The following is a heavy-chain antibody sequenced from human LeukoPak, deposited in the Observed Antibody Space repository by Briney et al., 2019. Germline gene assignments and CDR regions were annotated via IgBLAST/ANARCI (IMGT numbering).Heavy chain of an antibody. CDR3: ARGRSGYDYNWFDP. CDR1: GYIFTGYY. CDR2: INPNSGGT. J-gene: IGHJ5*02. V-gene: IGHV1-2*02. D-gene: IGHD5-12*01. Sequence: ASVKVSCKASGYIFTGYYMHWVRQAPGQGLEWMGWINPNSGGTNYAQKFQGRVTMTRDTSISTAYMELSRLRSDDTALYYCARGRSGYDYNWFDPWGQGTLVTVSS.